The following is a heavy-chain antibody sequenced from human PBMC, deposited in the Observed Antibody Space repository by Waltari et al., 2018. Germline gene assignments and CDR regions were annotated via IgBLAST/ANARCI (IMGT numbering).Heavy chain of an antibody. V-gene: IGHV3-30*18. D-gene: IGHD3-10*01. CDR2: ISYDGSNK. J-gene: IGHJ4*02. Sequence: QVQLVESGGGVVRPGRSLRLSCAASGPTFRSYGMHWVRQAPGKGLEWVAVISYDGSNKYYADSVKGRFTISRDNSKNTLYLQMNSLRAEDTAVYYCAKGGYGSGSYFDYWGQGTLVTVSS. CDR1: GPTFRSYG. CDR3: AKGGYGSGSYFDY.